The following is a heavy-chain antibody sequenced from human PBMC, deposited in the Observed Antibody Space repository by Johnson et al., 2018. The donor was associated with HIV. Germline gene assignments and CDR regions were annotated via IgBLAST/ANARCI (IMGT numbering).Heavy chain of an antibody. CDR3: ARDRWATYYYDSSGHGGVFDI. D-gene: IGHD3-22*01. J-gene: IGHJ3*02. CDR1: GFTFSSYW. V-gene: IGHV3-7*01. Sequence: VQLVESGGGLVQPGGSLRLSCAASGFTFSSYWMSWVRQAPGKGLEWVANIKQDGSEKYYVDSVKGRFTISRDNAKNSLYLTINSLRAEDTAVYYCARDRWATYYYDSSGHGGVFDIWGQGTVVTVSS. CDR2: IKQDGSEK.